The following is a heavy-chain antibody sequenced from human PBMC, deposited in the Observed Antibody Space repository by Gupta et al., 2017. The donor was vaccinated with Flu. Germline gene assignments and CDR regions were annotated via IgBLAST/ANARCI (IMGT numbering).Heavy chain of an antibody. CDR1: GYTFTDNY. D-gene: IGHD2-15*01. J-gene: IGHJ5*02. V-gene: IGHV1-2*02. Sequence: QVVLMQSGAEVKKPGASVKVSCKTSGYTFTDNYIHWVRQAPGQGLEWMGWLNPNNGGTVYAQRFQGRVTMTRDTSVSTVHMELKGLRSDDTAVYYCARNLEDLALIPTAGELDPWGQGTVVTVSS. CDR2: LNPNNGGT. CDR3: ARNLEDLALIPTAGELDP.